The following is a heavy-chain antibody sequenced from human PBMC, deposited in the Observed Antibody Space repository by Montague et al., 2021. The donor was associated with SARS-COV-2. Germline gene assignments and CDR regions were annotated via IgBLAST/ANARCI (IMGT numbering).Heavy chain of an antibody. CDR1: GGSITGYY. CDR2: IYDGGAV. Sequence: SETLSLTCTVSGGSITGYYRSWLRRSPGKGLEWIAYIYDGGAVNXXPSLGSRVTISTDTSKNQLSLKVNSVTAADTAVYYCVRDHPYGGPRGAYDIWGQGTVVTVSS. D-gene: IGHD4-23*01. V-gene: IGHV4-59*01. CDR3: VRDHPYGGPRGAYDI. J-gene: IGHJ3*02.